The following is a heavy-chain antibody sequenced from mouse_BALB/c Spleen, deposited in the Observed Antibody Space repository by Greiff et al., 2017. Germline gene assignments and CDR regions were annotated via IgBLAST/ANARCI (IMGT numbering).Heavy chain of an antibody. Sequence: VQLKESGAELVKPGASVKLSCTASGFNIKDTYMHWVKQRPEQGLEWIGRIDPANGNTKYDPKFQGKATITADTSSNTAYLQLSSLTSEDTAVYYCARVSSYAQFAYWGQGTLVTVSA. CDR2: IDPANGNT. CDR1: GFNIKDTY. V-gene: IGHV14-3*02. D-gene: IGHD1-1*01. CDR3: ARVSSYAQFAY. J-gene: IGHJ3*01.